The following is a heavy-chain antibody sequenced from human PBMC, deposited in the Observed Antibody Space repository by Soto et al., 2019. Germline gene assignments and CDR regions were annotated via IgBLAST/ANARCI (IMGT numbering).Heavy chain of an antibody. J-gene: IGHJ4*02. CDR2: IIPILGIA. Sequence: QVQLVQSGAEVKKPGSSVKVSCKASGGTFSSYTISWVRQAPGQGLEWMGRIIPILGIANYAQKFQGRVKXXADKSTSTAYMELSSLRSDDTAVYYCARVWGGYSLWGQGTLVTVSS. CDR3: ARVWGGYSL. V-gene: IGHV1-69*02. CDR1: GGTFSSYT. D-gene: IGHD3-3*01.